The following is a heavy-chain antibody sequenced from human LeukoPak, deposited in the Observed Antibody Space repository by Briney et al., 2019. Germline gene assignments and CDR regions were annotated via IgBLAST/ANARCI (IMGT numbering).Heavy chain of an antibody. CDR1: GGSMSSYY. D-gene: IGHD5-18*01. CDR3: VRDVDTFFDY. J-gene: IGHJ4*02. CDR2: IYSSGRT. V-gene: IGHV4-4*07. Sequence: SETLSLTXTVSGGSMSSYYWSWIRQTAGKGLEWIGRIYSSGRTNYNPSLKSQVTMSLDTSKNQFSLKLSSVTAADTAVYYCVRDVDTFFDYWGQGTLVTVSS.